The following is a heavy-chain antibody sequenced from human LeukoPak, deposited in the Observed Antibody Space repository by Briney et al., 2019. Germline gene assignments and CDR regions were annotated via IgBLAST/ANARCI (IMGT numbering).Heavy chain of an antibody. J-gene: IGHJ4*02. CDR1: GFTFISYW. CDR3: AVGQMTFDY. CDR2: INQDGSET. Sequence: GSLRLSCAASGFTFISYWMSWVRPAPGKGLERVANINQDGSETYYVHSVKGRFTLSRDKAKNSLYLQMNSLRAEDTAVYYCAVGQMTFDYWGQGTLVTVSS. D-gene: IGHD2-15*01. V-gene: IGHV3-7*01.